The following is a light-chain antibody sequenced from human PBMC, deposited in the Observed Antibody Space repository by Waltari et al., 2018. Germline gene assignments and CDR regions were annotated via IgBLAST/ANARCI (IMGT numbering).Light chain of an antibody. CDR3: QHYVRLPAT. CDR1: QSVSRA. Sequence: DIVLTQSPGCLYSSSGERVNLSCGASQSVSRALAVYQQKPGQPPRLLIFGASNRATGIPDRFSGSGSGTDFSLTISRLEPEDFAVYYCQHYVRLPATFGQGTKVEIK. V-gene: IGKV3-20*01. J-gene: IGKJ1*01. CDR2: GAS.